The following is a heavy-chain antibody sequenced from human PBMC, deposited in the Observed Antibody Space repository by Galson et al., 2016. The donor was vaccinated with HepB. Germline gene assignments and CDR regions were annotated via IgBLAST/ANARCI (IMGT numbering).Heavy chain of an antibody. D-gene: IGHD3-22*01. J-gene: IGHJ4*02. CDR3: ARHEPYFYDSSGYADY. CDR1: GYSFTSYW. Sequence: QSGAEVKKPGESLKISCKGSGYSFTSYWIGWVRQMPGKGLEWMGIIYPSDSDTTYSPSFQGQVTISADRSISTAYLQWSSLEASDTAMYYCARHEPYFYDSSGYADYWGQGTLVTVSS. V-gene: IGHV5-51*01. CDR2: IYPSDSDT.